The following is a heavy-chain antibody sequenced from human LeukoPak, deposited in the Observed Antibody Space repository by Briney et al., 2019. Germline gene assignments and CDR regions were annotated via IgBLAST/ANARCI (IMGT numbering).Heavy chain of an antibody. J-gene: IGHJ4*02. CDR1: GFTFSSYG. V-gene: IGHV3-23*01. D-gene: IGHD3-22*01. Sequence: SGGSLRLSCAASGFTFSSYGMSWVRQAPGKGLEWVSAISGSGGSTYYADSVKGRFTISRDNSKNTLYLQMNSLRAEDTAVYYCAKVGGPEAYYDSLYYFDYWGQGTLVTVSS. CDR2: ISGSGGST. CDR3: AKVGGPEAYYDSLYYFDY.